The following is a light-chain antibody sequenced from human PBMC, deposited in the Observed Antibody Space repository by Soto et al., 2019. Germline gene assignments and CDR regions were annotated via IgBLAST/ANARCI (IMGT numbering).Light chain of an antibody. CDR3: SSYTNSRTLL. V-gene: IGLV2-14*01. Sequence: QSVLTQPASVSGSPGQSITISCTGTSDNYASWYQQHPGKVPKLMIYGVTNRPSGVSDRFSGSKSGNTASLTISGLQTEDEADYYCSSYTNSRTLLFGAGTKVTV. CDR1: SDNY. J-gene: IGLJ1*01. CDR2: GVT.